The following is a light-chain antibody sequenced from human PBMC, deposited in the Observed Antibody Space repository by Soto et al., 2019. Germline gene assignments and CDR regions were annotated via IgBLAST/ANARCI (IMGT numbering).Light chain of an antibody. Sequence: EIVLAQPPGTLSLSPGERATLSCRASQSVSSNYLAWYQRKPGQAPRLLIYGASSRATGIPDRITXSGSGTDFTISISRLEPEDFAVYYCQQYGNSPVTFGQGTRLEIK. V-gene: IGKV3-20*01. CDR2: GAS. J-gene: IGKJ5*01. CDR1: QSVSSNY. CDR3: QQYGNSPVT.